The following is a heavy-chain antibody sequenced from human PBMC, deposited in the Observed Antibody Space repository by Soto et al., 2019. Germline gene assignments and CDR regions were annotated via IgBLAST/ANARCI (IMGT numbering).Heavy chain of an antibody. CDR1: NGSISNDKFF. D-gene: IGHD5-12*01. Sequence: QVQLQESGPRLVKPSQTLSLTCTVSNGSISNDKFFWAWVRQRPGKGLEWIGDIYHSGSTYYNPSLPRRPTISNDTSKRQFSLKLTSVTAADTAVYYCARDSTMTSPWRGLDVWGQGTTVTVSS. CDR3: ARDSTMTSPWRGLDV. CDR2: IYHSGST. J-gene: IGHJ6*02. V-gene: IGHV4-31*03.